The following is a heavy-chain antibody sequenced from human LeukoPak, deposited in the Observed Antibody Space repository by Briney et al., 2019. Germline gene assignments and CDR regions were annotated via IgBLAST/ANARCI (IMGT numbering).Heavy chain of an antibody. V-gene: IGHV4-30-2*01. CDR3: ARVGTMVRGREKDLMANYGMDV. J-gene: IGHJ6*01. D-gene: IGHD3-10*01. CDR1: GGSISSGGYS. CDR2: IYHSGST. Sequence: TLSLTCALSGGSISSGGYSWSWIRHPPGKGLEWIGYIYHSGSTYNNPSLKTRVTITVDRSKTQFSLKLSSVTAADTAVYYCARVGTMVRGREKDLMANYGMDVWGKETRVSVSS.